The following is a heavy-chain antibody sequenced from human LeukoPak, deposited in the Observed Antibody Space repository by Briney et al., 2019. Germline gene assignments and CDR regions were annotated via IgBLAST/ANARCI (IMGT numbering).Heavy chain of an antibody. J-gene: IGHJ5*02. CDR2: NSSGSSPI. CDR3: TYLRTPYYNDEWLDP. D-gene: IGHD3-22*01. V-gene: IGHV3-48*04. Sequence: RGALSLSCAASGFTFRTFSMNWDREAPAKGLERLSYNSSGSSPIYYADSVKGRFTISRDDAQNLVYLQMNSLRAEDTAVYYCTYLRTPYYNDEWLDPWGQGALVTVSS. CDR1: GFTFRTFS.